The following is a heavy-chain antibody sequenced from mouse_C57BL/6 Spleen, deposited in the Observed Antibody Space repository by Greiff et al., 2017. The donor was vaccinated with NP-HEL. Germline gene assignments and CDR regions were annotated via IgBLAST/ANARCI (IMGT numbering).Heavy chain of an antibody. Sequence: EVKLVESGGGLVKPGGSLKLSCAASGFTFSDYGMHWVRQAPERGLEWVAYISSGSSTIYYADTVKGRFTISRDKAKNTLFLQMTSLRAEDTAMYYCARPSGFAYWGQGTLVTVSA. J-gene: IGHJ3*01. CDR2: ISSGSSTI. CDR1: GFTFSDYG. D-gene: IGHD3-1*01. CDR3: ARPSGFAY. V-gene: IGHV5-17*01.